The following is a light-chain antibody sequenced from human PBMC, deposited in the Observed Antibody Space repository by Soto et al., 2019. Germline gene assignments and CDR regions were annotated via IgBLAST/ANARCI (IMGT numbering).Light chain of an antibody. CDR2: DVS. CDR1: STDVGAYNF. Sequence: QSALTQPASVSGSPGQSITISCTGTSTDVGAYNFVSWYQHHPGKAPKLMIYDVSDRPSGVSNRFSGSKSGNTASLTISGLQAEDEADYYCSSFTRSNTALFGAGTKLTVL. J-gene: IGLJ3*02. V-gene: IGLV2-14*03. CDR3: SSFTRSNTAL.